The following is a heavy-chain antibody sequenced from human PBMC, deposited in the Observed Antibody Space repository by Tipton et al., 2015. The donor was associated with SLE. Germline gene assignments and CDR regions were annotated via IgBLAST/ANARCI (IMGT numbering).Heavy chain of an antibody. D-gene: IGHD4-17*01. CDR3: ARRGVTKTLDY. V-gene: IGHV4-34*01. Sequence: TLSLTCAVSGRSFSGYYWSWIRHPPGKGLEWIGEINHSGSANYNPSLKSRVSISVDTSKNQFSLKLSSVTAADTAVYYCARRGVTKTLDYWGQGTLVTVFS. CDR2: INHSGSA. J-gene: IGHJ4*02. CDR1: GRSFSGYY.